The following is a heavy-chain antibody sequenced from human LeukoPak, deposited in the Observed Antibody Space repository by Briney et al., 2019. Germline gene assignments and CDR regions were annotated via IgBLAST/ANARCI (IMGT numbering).Heavy chain of an antibody. J-gene: IGHJ4*02. CDR1: GFTFSSYA. Sequence: GGSLRLSCAASGFTFSSYAMSWVRQAPGKGLVWVSVIYSGGDTYYADSVKGRFTISRDNSKNTLYLQMNSLRAEDTAVYYCAKDSATGTTEYYFDYWGQGTLVTVSS. V-gene: IGHV3-23*03. CDR3: AKDSATGTTEYYFDY. CDR2: IYSGGDT. D-gene: IGHD1-7*01.